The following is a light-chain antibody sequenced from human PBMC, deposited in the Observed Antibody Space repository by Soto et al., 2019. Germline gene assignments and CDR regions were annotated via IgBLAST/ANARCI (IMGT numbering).Light chain of an antibody. Sequence: DIQMTQSPSTLSASVGDRVTITCRASQSIISWLAWYQQKPGKAPKLLIYKASNLESGVPSRSSGTGSGTEFTLSGHSLQPDEFATYYCQQYNHSPHTFGQGTKLEIK. CDR2: KAS. V-gene: IGKV1-5*03. CDR1: QSIISW. CDR3: QQYNHSPHT. J-gene: IGKJ2*01.